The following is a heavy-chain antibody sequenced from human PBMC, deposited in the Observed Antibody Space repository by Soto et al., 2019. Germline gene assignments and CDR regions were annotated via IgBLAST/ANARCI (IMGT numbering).Heavy chain of an antibody. Sequence: QVQLVQSGAEVKKPGASVKVSCEASGYTFTSYGISWVRQAPGQGLEWMGWISAYNGNTNYAQKLQGRVTMTTDTSTSTAYMELRSLRSDDTAVYYCARVRIAARHRAYYYYYYYMDVWGKGTTVTVSS. CDR3: ARVRIAARHRAYYYYYYYMDV. V-gene: IGHV1-18*01. D-gene: IGHD6-6*01. J-gene: IGHJ6*03. CDR2: ISAYNGNT. CDR1: GYTFTSYG.